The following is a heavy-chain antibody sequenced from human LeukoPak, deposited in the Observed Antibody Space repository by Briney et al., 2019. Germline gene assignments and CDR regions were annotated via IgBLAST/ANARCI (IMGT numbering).Heavy chain of an antibody. V-gene: IGHV4-39*01. CDR2: IYYSGST. D-gene: IGHD1-7*01. CDR1: GGSISSSSYY. J-gene: IGHJ6*03. Sequence: KPSETLSLTCTVSGGSISSSSYYWGWIRQPPGKGLEWIGSIYYSGSTYYNPSLKSRVTISVDTSKNQFSLKLSSVTAADTAVYYCARHQAELYYYYYMDVWGKGTTVTVSS. CDR3: ARHQAELYYYYYMDV.